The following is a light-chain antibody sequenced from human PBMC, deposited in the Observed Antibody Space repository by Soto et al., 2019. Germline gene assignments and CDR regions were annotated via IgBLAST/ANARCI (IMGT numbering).Light chain of an antibody. CDR1: QSLLYIDGNTD. CDR3: IQGTYWPPRT. CDR2: KFS. J-gene: IGKJ1*01. Sequence: DGVMTQSPLSLPVTLGKPASISCRSIQSLLYIDGNTDLSWFKQRPGQSATRLIYKFSKRDSGVPDRVSGSGSGTDFTLKISRVEAEDVGVYYCIQGTYWPPRTFGQGTKVEIK. V-gene: IGKV2-30*01.